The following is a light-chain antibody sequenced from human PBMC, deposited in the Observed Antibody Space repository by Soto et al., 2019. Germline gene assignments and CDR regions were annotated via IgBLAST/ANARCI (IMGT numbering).Light chain of an antibody. CDR1: QSVSSY. CDR3: QHYNSSPPIT. J-gene: IGKJ5*01. V-gene: IGKV3-11*01. Sequence: PATLSLSPGERATPSCRASQSVSSYLAWYQQKPGQAPRLLIYDASNRATGIPARFSGGGSGTDFTLTISRLEPEDFAVYYCQHYNSSPPITFGQGTRLEIK. CDR2: DAS.